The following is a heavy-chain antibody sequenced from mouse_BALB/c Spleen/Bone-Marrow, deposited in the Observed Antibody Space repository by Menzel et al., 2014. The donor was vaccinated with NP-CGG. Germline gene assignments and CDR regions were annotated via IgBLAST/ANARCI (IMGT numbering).Heavy chain of an antibody. CDR1: GYAFSSSW. Sequence: QVQLQQSGPELVKPGASVKISCKASGYAFSSSWMNWVKQGPGQGLEWIGRIYPGDGDTKYNGKFKGKATLTADKSSSTAYVQLSSLTSVDSAVYFCARSDGYRDMDYWGQGTSVTVSS. CDR3: ARSDGYRDMDY. CDR2: IYPGDGDT. V-gene: IGHV1-82*01. D-gene: IGHD2-3*01. J-gene: IGHJ4*01.